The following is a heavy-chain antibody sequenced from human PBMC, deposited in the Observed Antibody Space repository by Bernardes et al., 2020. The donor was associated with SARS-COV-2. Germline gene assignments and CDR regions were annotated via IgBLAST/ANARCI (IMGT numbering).Heavy chain of an antibody. J-gene: IGHJ4*02. CDR3: ARDFGGPSDY. V-gene: IGHV3-74*01. D-gene: IGHD2-15*01. CDR2: IEKDGSVI. Sequence: GGSLRLSCVAPGLSNYWMHWVRQAPGKGLVWVSRIEKDGSVIDYADSVRGRFTIFRDNARDTLYLQMDSLTADDTAVYYCARDFGGPSDYWGQGTPVTVSS. CDR1: GLSNYW.